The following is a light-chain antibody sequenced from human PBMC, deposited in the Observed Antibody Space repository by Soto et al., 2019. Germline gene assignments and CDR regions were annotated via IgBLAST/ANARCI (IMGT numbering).Light chain of an antibody. V-gene: IGKV1-5*03. J-gene: IGKJ5*01. CDR1: QSISSW. CDR3: RHYYSYPIS. CDR2: EAS. Sequence: DIQMTQSPSTLSASVGDRVTITCRASQSISSWLAWYQQKQGRAPNLLIYEASILETGVPSRFSGSGSGTEFTLTISSLQPDDFATYYCRHYYSYPISFGQGTRLEIK.